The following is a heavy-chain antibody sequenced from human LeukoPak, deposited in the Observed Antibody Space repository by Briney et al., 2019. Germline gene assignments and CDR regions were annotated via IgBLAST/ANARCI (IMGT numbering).Heavy chain of an antibody. CDR2: IRYDGSNK. D-gene: IGHD5-24*01. Sequence: PGGSLRLSCAASGFSFSSYGMHWVRQAPGKGPEWVTFIRYDGSNKYYADSVKGRFTISRDNSKNTLYLQMNSLRVEDTAMYYCAKVEMATSPGGIDYWGQGTLVTVSS. CDR3: AKVEMATSPGGIDY. CDR1: GFSFSSYG. V-gene: IGHV3-30*02. J-gene: IGHJ4*02.